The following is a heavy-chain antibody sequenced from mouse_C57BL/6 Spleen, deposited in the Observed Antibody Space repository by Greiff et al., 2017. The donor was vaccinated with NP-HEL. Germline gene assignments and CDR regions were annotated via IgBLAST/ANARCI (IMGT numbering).Heavy chain of an antibody. CDR1: GYTFTSYW. V-gene: IGHV1-64*01. J-gene: IGHJ2*01. D-gene: IGHD2-5*01. Sequence: QVHVKQPGAELVKPGASVKLSCKASGYTFTSYWMHWVKQRPGQGLEWIGMIHPNSGSTNYNEKFKSKATLTVDKSSSTAYMQLSSLTSEDSAVYYCARAYYSNYNYFDYWGQGTTLTVSS. CDR3: ARAYYSNYNYFDY. CDR2: IHPNSGST.